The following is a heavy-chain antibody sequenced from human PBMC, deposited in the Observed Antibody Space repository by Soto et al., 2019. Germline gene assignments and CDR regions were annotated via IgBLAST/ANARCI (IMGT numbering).Heavy chain of an antibody. CDR3: ARGRWFDP. Sequence: QVQLQESGPGLVKPSETLSLTCTVSGGSISADYWNWIRQPPGKGLELIGYVYYTGSTNYNPSLKSRVSLSLDPSKNQFSLHLSSVTAADTAVYFCARGRWFDPWGQGTLVTVSS. V-gene: IGHV4-59*01. J-gene: IGHJ5*02. CDR2: VYYTGST. CDR1: GGSISADY.